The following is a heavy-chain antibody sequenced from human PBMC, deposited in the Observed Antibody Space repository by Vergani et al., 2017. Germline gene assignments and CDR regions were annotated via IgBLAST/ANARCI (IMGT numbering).Heavy chain of an antibody. CDR1: GGSISSSSYY. CDR3: AREGLELLDY. J-gene: IGHJ4*02. CDR2: IYYSGST. V-gene: IGHV4-39*07. Sequence: QLQLQESGPGLVKPSETLSLTCTVSGGSISSSSYYWGWIRQPPGKGLEWTGSIYYSGSTYYNPSLKSRVTISVDTSKNQFSLKLSSVTAADTAVYYCAREGLELLDYWGQGTLVTVSS. D-gene: IGHD1-7*01.